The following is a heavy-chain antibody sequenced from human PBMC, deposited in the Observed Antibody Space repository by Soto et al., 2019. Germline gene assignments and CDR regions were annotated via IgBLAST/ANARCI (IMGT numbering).Heavy chain of an antibody. D-gene: IGHD2-15*01. J-gene: IGHJ4*02. CDR1: RVSFRSSL. Sequence: GWSMGLSCASSRVSFRSSLMNLVRKAQGKGLEWVTNINEDGSDKYYVDSVKGRFTISRDNAKNSLYLQMDSLRAEDTAVYYCARRRSVGSRTIFDFWGQGTLVTV. CDR2: INEDGSDK. V-gene: IGHV3-7*01. CDR3: ARRRSVGSRTIFDF.